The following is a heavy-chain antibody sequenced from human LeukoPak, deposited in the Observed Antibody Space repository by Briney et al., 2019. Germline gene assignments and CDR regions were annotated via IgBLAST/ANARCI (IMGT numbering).Heavy chain of an antibody. D-gene: IGHD6-13*01. CDR1: GYTFTGYY. CDR3: AREFRAYSTTLDYYGMDV. Sequence: ASVKVSCKASGYTFTGYYMHWVRQAPGQGLEWMGRINPNSGGTNYAQKFQGRVTMTRDTSISTAYMELSRLRSDDTAVYYCAREFRAYSTTLDYYGMDVWGQGTTVIVSS. CDR2: INPNSGGT. V-gene: IGHV1-2*06. J-gene: IGHJ6*02.